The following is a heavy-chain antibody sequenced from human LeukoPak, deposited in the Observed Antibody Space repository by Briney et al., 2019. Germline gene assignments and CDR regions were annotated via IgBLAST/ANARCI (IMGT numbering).Heavy chain of an antibody. CDR1: RYTLTRYY. CDR2: INPNSGGT. D-gene: IGHD3-16*02. J-gene: IGHJ4*02. Sequence: ASVKVSRKHSRYTLTRYYMHWVRQAPGPGREWMGRINPNSGGTNYVQKFQRRVTMPRDPSISTAYMELRRLRSDDTAVYYCARDSGYITVGGVIVNPGYWGEGALVTVSS. CDR3: ARDSGYITVGGVIVNPGY. V-gene: IGHV1-2*06.